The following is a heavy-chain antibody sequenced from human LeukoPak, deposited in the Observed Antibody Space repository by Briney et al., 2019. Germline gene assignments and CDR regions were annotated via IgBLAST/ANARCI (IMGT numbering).Heavy chain of an antibody. J-gene: IGHJ4*02. D-gene: IGHD5-18*01. V-gene: IGHV4-34*01. Sequence: SETLSLTCAVYGGSFSGYYWSWIRQPPGKGLEWIGEINHSGSTNYNPSLKSRVTISVDTSKNQFSLKLSSVTAADTAVYYCARGRRRGYGTDCWGQGTLVTVSS. CDR2: INHSGST. CDR3: ARGRRRGYGTDC. CDR1: GGSFSGYY.